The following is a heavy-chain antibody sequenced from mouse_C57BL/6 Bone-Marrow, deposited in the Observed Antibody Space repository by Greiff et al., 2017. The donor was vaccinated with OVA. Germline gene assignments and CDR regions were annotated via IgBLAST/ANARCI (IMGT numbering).Heavy chain of an antibody. CDR2: ISYDGSN. Sequence: EVKLQESGPGLVEPSQSLSLTCSVTGYSITSGYYWNWIRQFPGNKLEWMGYISYDGSNNYNPSLKNRISITRDTSKNQFFLKLNSVTTEDTATYYCAREGAVVARGYFDVWGTGTTVTVSS. D-gene: IGHD1-1*01. CDR3: AREGAVVARGYFDV. J-gene: IGHJ1*03. V-gene: IGHV3-6*01. CDR1: GYSITSGYY.